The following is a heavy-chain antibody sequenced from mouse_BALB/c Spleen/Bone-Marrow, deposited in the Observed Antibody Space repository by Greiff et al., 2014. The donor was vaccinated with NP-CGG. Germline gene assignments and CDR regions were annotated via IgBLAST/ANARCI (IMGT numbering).Heavy chain of an antibody. V-gene: IGHV5-12-1*01. Sequence: VQLKESGGGLVKPGGSLKLSCAASGFVFSSSDMSWVRQTPEKRLEWVAYISSGGGSTYYPDTVKGRFTISRDNAKNTLYLQMSSLKSEDTAMYYCATHYYGRFDYWGQGTTLTVSS. D-gene: IGHD1-2*01. CDR2: ISSGGGST. CDR3: ATHYYGRFDY. CDR1: GFVFSSSD. J-gene: IGHJ2*01.